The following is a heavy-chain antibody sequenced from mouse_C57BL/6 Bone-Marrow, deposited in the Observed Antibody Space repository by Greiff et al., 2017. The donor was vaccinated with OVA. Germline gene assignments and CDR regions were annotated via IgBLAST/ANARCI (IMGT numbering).Heavy chain of an antibody. CDR2: INPSSGYT. J-gene: IGHJ3*01. CDR1: GYTFTSYW. Sequence: VQVVESGAELAKPGASVKLSCKASGYTFTSYWMHWVKQRPGQGLEWIGYINPSSGYTKYNQKFKDKATLTADKSSSTAYMQLSSLTYEDSAVYYCARSLLRSPSFPYWGQGTLVTVSA. V-gene: IGHV1-7*01. D-gene: IGHD1-2*01. CDR3: ARSLLRSPSFPY.